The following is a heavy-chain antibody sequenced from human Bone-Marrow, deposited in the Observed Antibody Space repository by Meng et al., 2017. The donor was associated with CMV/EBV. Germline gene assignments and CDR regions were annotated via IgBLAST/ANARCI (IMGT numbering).Heavy chain of an antibody. J-gene: IGHJ4*02. D-gene: IGHD2-2*02. CDR2: IYYSGST. CDR1: GGSISSSSYY. Sequence: SETLSLTCTVSGGSISSSSYYWGWIRQPPGKGLEWIGSIYYSGSTYYNPSLKSRVTISVDTYKNQFSLKLSSVTAADTAVYYCARPNCSSTSCYIDYWGQGTLVTVSS. V-gene: IGHV4-39*01. CDR3: ARPNCSSTSCYIDY.